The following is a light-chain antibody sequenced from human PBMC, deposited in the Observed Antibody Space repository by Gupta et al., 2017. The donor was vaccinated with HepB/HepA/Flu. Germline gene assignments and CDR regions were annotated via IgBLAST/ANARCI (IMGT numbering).Light chain of an antibody. Sequence: QSLLTPPPPVSGAPGHRVTISCAGSSSNIGAGYYLHWYQQLPGTAPKLLIQKNDNRPTGVPDRFSASKSGTSASLAITGLQTEDEADYYCQSYDSSLTACVFGTGTKVTVL. CDR2: KND. CDR3: QSYDSSLTACV. CDR1: SSNIGAGYY. V-gene: IGLV1-40*01. J-gene: IGLJ1*01.